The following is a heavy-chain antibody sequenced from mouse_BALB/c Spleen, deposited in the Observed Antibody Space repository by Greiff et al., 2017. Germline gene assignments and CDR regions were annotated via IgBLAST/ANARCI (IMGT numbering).Heavy chain of an antibody. CDR1: GYTFTDYN. J-gene: IGHJ3*01. Sequence: VQLKESGPELVKPGASVKISCKASGYTFTDYNMHWVKQSHGKSLEWIGYIYPYNGGTGYNQKFKSKATLTVDNSSSTAYMELRSLTSEDSAVYYCARTGLRRAVWFAYWGQGTLVTVSA. D-gene: IGHD2-4*01. CDR2: IYPYNGGT. V-gene: IGHV1S29*02. CDR3: ARTGLRRAVWFAY.